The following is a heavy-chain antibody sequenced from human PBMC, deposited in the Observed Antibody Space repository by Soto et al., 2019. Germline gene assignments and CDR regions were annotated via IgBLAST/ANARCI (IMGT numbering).Heavy chain of an antibody. CDR2: IKSKNDGGTT. CDR3: TTGRYDLLY. CDR1: GFTFDKVW. V-gene: IGHV3-15*07. D-gene: IGHD3-3*01. Sequence: VQLVESGGGLVKPGGSLRLSCAVSGFTFDKVWMNWVRQAPGKGLEWVGRIKSKNDGGTTDYAAPVKGRFTISRDDSKNMLYLQMNSLKTADTGMYFCTTGRYDLLYWGQGTLVTVSS. J-gene: IGHJ4*02.